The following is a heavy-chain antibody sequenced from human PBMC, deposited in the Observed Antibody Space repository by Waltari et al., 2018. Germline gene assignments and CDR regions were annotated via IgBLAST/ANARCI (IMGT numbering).Heavy chain of an antibody. CDR2: IIPILGIA. V-gene: IGHV1-69*02. Sequence: QVQLVQSGAEVKKPGSSVKVSCKASGGTFSSYTISWVRQAPGQGLEWMGRIIPILGIANYAQKFQGRVTITADKSTSTAYMELSSLRSEDTAVYYCARATAAAGKEGDYWGQGTLVTVSS. J-gene: IGHJ4*02. D-gene: IGHD6-13*01. CDR1: GGTFSSYT. CDR3: ARATAAAGKEGDY.